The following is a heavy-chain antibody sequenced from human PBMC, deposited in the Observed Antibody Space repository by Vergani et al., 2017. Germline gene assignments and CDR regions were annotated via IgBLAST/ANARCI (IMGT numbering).Heavy chain of an antibody. CDR3: ARERDSGYDSGVSDY. Sequence: EVQLVESGGGLVKPGGSLRLSCAASGFTFSSYSMNWVRQAPGKGLEWVSSISSSSSYIYYADSVKGRFTISRDNAKNSLYLQMNSLRAEDTAVYYCARERDSGYDSGVSDYWGQGTLVTVSS. CDR1: GFTFSSYS. D-gene: IGHD5-12*01. J-gene: IGHJ4*02. V-gene: IGHV3-21*04. CDR2: ISSSSSYI.